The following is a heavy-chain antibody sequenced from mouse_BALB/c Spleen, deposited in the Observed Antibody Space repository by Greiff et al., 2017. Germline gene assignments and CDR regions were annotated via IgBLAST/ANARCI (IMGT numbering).Heavy chain of an antibody. Sequence: QVQLQQSGPELVKPGASVKISCKASGYAFSSSWMNWVKQRPGQGLEWIGRIYPGDGDTNYNGKFKGKATLTADKSSSTAYMQLSSLTSVDSAVYFCAREGGDGPYFDYWGQGTTLTVSS. CDR1: GYAFSSSW. V-gene: IGHV1-82*01. CDR3: AREGGDGPYFDY. D-gene: IGHD3-1*01. J-gene: IGHJ2*01. CDR2: IYPGDGDT.